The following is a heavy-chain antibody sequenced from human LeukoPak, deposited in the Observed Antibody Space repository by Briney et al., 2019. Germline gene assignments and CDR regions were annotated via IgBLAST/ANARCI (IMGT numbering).Heavy chain of an antibody. CDR2: ISAYNGNT. CDR3: ARVWNYQDAFDI. Sequence: ASVKVSCKASGHTFTSYGISWVRQAPGQGLEWMGWISAYNGNTNYAQKLQGRVTMTTDTSTSTAYMELRSLRSDDTAVYYCARVWNYQDAFDIWGQGTMVTVSS. D-gene: IGHD1-7*01. V-gene: IGHV1-18*01. CDR1: GHTFTSYG. J-gene: IGHJ3*02.